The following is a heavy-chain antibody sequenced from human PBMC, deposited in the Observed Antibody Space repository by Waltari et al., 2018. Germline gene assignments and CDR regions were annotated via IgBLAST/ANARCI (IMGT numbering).Heavy chain of an antibody. CDR2: IYPTGAA. CDR3: ARGSYTNPFDY. J-gene: IGHJ4*02. V-gene: IGHV4-30-2*01. CDR1: GGSMISGGHS. Sequence: QLQLQESGSGLVRPLETLSLTCTLSGGSMISGGHSWTWLRQPPGKGLEWIAYIYPTGAAHYNSSLENRVTISVDTSKNQFSLKVKSVTAADTAVYYCARGSYTNPFDYWGQGRLVTVSS. D-gene: IGHD3-10*01.